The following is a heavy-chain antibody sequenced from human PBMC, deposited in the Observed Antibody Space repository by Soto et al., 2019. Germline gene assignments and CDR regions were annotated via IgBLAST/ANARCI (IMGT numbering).Heavy chain of an antibody. D-gene: IGHD5-18*01. Sequence: QVQLQESGPGLVKPSETLFLTCTVSGGSISSYYWSWIRQPPGKGLEWIGYIYYSGSTNYNPSLKIRVTISVDTSKNQFSLKLSSVTAADTAVYYCAIRYGSCFDYWGQGTLVTVSS. CDR3: AIRYGSCFDY. J-gene: IGHJ4*02. CDR2: IYYSGST. CDR1: GGSISSYY. V-gene: IGHV4-59*08.